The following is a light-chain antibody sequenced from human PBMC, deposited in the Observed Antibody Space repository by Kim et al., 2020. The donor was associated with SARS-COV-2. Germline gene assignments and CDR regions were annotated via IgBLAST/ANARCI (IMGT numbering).Light chain of an antibody. CDR2: GAF. CDR1: QTVDSN. Sequence: EIVMTQSPGTLSVSPGERAILSCRASQTVDSNLAWYQQKPGQAPRLLIYGAFTRANGIPDRFSGSGSGTQFTLTISSLQSEDFALYYCQHYANWPLTFGGGTKVDIK. J-gene: IGKJ4*01. V-gene: IGKV3-15*01. CDR3: QHYANWPLT.